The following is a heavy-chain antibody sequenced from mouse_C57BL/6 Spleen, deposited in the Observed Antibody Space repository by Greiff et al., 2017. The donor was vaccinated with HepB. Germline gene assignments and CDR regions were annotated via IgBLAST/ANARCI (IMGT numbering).Heavy chain of an antibody. CDR3: ARLGDYYGAWFAY. D-gene: IGHD1-1*01. J-gene: IGHJ3*01. CDR2: ILTGSGST. CDR1: GYTFTGYW. Sequence: VQLQQSGAELMKPGASVKLSCKATGYTFTGYWIEWVKQRPGHGLEWIGEILTGSGSTNYNEKFKGKATFTADTSSNTAYMQLSSLTTGDSAIYYCARLGDYYGAWFAYWGQGTLVTVSA. V-gene: IGHV1-9*01.